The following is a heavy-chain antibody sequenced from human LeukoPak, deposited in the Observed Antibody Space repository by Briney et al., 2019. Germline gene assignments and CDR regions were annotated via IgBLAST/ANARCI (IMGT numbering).Heavy chain of an antibody. CDR3: ARSFVDTAMEALYGMDV. V-gene: IGHV3-53*05. J-gene: IGHJ6*02. D-gene: IGHD5-18*01. CDR1: GFTVSSNY. CDR2: IYSGGST. Sequence: RSGGSLRLSCAASGFTVSSNYMSWVRQAPGKGLEWVSVIYSGGSTYYADSVKGRFTISRDNSKNTLYLQMNSLRAEDTAVYYCARSFVDTAMEALYGMDVWGQGTTVTVSS.